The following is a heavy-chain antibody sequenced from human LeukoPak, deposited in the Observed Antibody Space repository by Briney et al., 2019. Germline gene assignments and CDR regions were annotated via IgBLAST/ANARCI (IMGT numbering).Heavy chain of an antibody. J-gene: IGHJ3*01. CDR1: GYTFTGYY. D-gene: IGHD3-10*01. CDR3: AREGEYYSESGNLVDASDV. V-gene: IGHV1-2*02. Sequence: ASVTVSCKASGYTFTGYYMHWVRQAPGQGLEWMGWINPNSGGTNYAQKFQGRVTMTRDTSISTAYMELSSLTSEDTAVYYCAREGEYYSESGNLVDASDVWGQGTMVTVSA. CDR2: INPNSGGT.